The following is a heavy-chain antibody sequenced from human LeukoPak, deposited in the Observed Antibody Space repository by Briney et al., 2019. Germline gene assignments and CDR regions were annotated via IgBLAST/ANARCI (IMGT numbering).Heavy chain of an antibody. CDR1: GFTFSSYG. Sequence: GSLRLPCAASGFTFSSYGMHWVRQAPGKGLEWVAVIWYDGSNKYYADSVKGRFTTSRDNSKNTLYLQMNSLRAEDTAVYYCASDGDGPLDYWGQGTLVTVSS. CDR3: ASDGDGPLDY. CDR2: IWYDGSNK. V-gene: IGHV3-33*01. J-gene: IGHJ4*02.